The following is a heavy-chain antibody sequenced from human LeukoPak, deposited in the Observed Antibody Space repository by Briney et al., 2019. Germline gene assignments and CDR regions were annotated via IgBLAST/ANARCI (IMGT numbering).Heavy chain of an antibody. J-gene: IGHJ3*02. CDR1: GYTLTELS. V-gene: IGHV1-24*01. D-gene: IGHD3-22*01. CDR3: ATRFGYYDGSGYYSDAFDI. CDR2: FDPEDGET. Sequence: GASVKVSCKVSGYTLTELSMHWVRQAPGKGLEWMGGFDPEDGETIYAQKFQGRVTMTEDTSTDTAYMELSSLRSEDTAVYYCATRFGYYDGSGYYSDAFDIWGQGTMVTVSS.